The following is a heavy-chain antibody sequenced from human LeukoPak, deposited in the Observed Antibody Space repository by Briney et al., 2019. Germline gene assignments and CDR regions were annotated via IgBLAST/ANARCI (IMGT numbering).Heavy chain of an antibody. CDR2: INHSGST. D-gene: IGHD5-18*01. V-gene: IGHV4-34*01. Sequence: PSETLSLTCAVYGGSFSGYYWSWIRQPPGQGLEWIGEINHSGSTNYNPSLKSRITISVDTSTNKSSLKLSTVTAPDTAVYYCARPGGYSYGFDYWGQGTLVTVSS. J-gene: IGHJ4*02. CDR1: GGSFSGYY. CDR3: ARPGGYSYGFDY.